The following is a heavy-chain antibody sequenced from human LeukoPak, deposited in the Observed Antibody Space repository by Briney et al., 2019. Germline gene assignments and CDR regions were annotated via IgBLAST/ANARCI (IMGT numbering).Heavy chain of an antibody. CDR1: GGSFSGYY. J-gene: IGHJ6*03. Sequence: SETLSLTCAVYGGSFSGYYWSWIRQPPGKGLEWIGEINHSGSTNYNPSLKSRVTVSVDTSKNQFSLKLSSVTAADTAVYYCARLGILGYSYDRGHYYYMDVWGKGTTVTISS. CDR2: INHSGST. V-gene: IGHV4-34*01. D-gene: IGHD5-18*01. CDR3: ARLGILGYSYDRGHYYYMDV.